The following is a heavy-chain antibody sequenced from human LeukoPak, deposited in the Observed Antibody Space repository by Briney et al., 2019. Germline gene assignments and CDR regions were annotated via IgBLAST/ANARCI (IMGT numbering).Heavy chain of an antibody. Sequence: PGGSLRLSCAASGFTFSSYEMNWVRQAPGKGLEWVSAISGSGGSTYYADSVKGRFTISRDNSKNTLYLQVSSLRAADTAVYYCAKDRPRTWIQLWLPEIDYWGQGTLVTVSS. CDR2: ISGSGGST. V-gene: IGHV3-23*01. J-gene: IGHJ4*02. CDR1: GFTFSSYE. D-gene: IGHD5-18*01. CDR3: AKDRPRTWIQLWLPEIDY.